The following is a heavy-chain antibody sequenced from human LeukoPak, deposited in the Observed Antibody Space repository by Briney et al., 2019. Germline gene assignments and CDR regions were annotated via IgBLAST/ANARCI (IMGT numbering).Heavy chain of an antibody. Sequence: GGSLRLSCAAAGFTFSSYAMSWVRQAPGKGLEWVSAISGSGGSTYYADSVKGRLTISRDNSKNTLYLQMNSLRAEDTAVYYCAKWHVDTVMVAVYYYGMDVWGQGTTVTVSS. CDR3: AKWHVDTVMVAVYYYGMDV. D-gene: IGHD5-18*01. V-gene: IGHV3-23*01. CDR2: ISGSGGST. CDR1: GFTFSSYA. J-gene: IGHJ6*02.